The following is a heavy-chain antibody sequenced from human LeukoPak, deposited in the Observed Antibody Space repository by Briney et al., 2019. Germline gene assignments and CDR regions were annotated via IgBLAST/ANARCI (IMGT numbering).Heavy chain of an antibody. CDR1: GASISSGAHY. V-gene: IGHV4-30-2*01. CDR2: IYHSGNT. CDR3: ARGYYDFWSGDY. Sequence: SETLSLTCTVSGASISSGAHYWSWIRQPPGKGLEWIGYIYHSGNTYYNPSLKSRVSISVDRSKNQFSLKLTSVTAADTAVYYCARGYYDFWSGDYWGQGTLVTVSS. J-gene: IGHJ4*02. D-gene: IGHD3-3*01.